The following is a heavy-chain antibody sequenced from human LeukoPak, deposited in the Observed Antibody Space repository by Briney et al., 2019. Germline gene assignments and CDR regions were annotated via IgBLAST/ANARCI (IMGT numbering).Heavy chain of an antibody. CDR2: ISYDGSNK. J-gene: IGHJ5*02. CDR1: GFTFSSYA. D-gene: IGHD3-3*01. V-gene: IGHV3-30*04. Sequence: SLRLSCAASGFTFSSYAMHWVRQAPGKGLEWVAVISYDGSNKYYADSVKGRFTISRDNSKNTLYLQMNSLRAEDTAVYYCARGMNYDFWSGYYSRYNGFDPWGQGTLVTVST. CDR3: ARGMNYDFWSGYYSRYNGFDP.